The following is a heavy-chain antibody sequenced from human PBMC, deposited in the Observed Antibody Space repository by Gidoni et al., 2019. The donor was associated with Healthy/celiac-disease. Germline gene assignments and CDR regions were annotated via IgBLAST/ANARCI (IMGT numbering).Heavy chain of an antibody. CDR2: ISSSSSYI. J-gene: IGHJ6*02. D-gene: IGHD6-13*01. Sequence: EVQLVESGGGLVKPGGSLVLVCAASGFPFRSTSRNWVRQAPGKGLEWVSSISSSSSYIYYADSVKGRFTISRDNAKNSLYLQMNSLRAEDTAVYYCAGEVGRSSWPYYYYYGMDVWGQGTTVTVSS. CDR1: GFPFRSTS. V-gene: IGHV3-21*01. CDR3: AGEVGRSSWPYYYYYGMDV.